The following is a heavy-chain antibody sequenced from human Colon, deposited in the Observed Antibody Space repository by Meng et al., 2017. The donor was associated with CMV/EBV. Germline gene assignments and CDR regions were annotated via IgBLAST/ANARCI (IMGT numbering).Heavy chain of an antibody. CDR1: GYTFTNYD. D-gene: IGHD2-2*01. J-gene: IGHJ6*02. Sequence: ASVKVSCKTSGYTFTNYDINWVRQAPGQGLEWMGWMNPHSLNTGFAQKFQGRVTLTRDTSISTVYMELNSLTSDDTAVYYCARGRGYCSTTSCSGMDVWGQGTTVTVFS. CDR2: MNPHSLNT. CDR3: ARGRGYCSTTSCSGMDV. V-gene: IGHV1-8*02.